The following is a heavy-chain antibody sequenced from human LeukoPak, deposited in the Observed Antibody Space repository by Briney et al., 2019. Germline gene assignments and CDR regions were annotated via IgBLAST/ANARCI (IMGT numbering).Heavy chain of an antibody. D-gene: IGHD3-22*01. CDR1: GYTFTSYD. Sequence: GASVKVSCKASGYTFTSYDINWVRQATGQGLEWMGWMNPNSGNTGYAQKFQGRVTMTRNTSISTAYMELSSLRSEDTAVYYCARVADYYDSSGYYSGLFDWGQGTLVTVSS. V-gene: IGHV1-8*01. J-gene: IGHJ4*02. CDR2: MNPNSGNT. CDR3: ARVADYYDSSGYYSGLFD.